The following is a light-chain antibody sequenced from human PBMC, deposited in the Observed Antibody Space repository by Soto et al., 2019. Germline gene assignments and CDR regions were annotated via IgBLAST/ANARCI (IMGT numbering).Light chain of an antibody. V-gene: IGKV3-20*01. CDR1: QSVPGSS. CDR3: QQYGGSPGT. Sequence: EIVLTQSPGTLSLSPGERATLSCRASQSVPGSSLAWYQQRPGQAPRLLIYGASNRVTGIPDRFSGSGSGTDFTLPIRQLGAEDFAVYYCQQYGGSPGTFGQGTKVEIK. J-gene: IGKJ1*01. CDR2: GAS.